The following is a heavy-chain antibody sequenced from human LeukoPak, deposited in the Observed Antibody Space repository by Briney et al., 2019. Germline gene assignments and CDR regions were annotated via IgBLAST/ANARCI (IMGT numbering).Heavy chain of an antibody. Sequence: SVKVSCKASGGTFSSYAISWVRQAPGQGLEWMGGIIPIFGTANYAQKFQGRVTITADESTSTAYMELSSLRSEDTAVYYCARDFGSGSYWGGYWGQGTLVTVSS. D-gene: IGHD3-10*01. CDR2: IIPIFGTA. CDR3: ARDFGSGSYWGGY. V-gene: IGHV1-69*13. J-gene: IGHJ4*02. CDR1: GGTFSSYA.